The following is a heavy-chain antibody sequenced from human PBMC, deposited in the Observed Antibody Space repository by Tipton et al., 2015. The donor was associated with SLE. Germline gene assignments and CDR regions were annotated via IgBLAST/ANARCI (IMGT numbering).Heavy chain of an antibody. CDR3: ALPRDSIGAYKPFNH. V-gene: IGHV3-23*01. J-gene: IGHJ4*02. CDR2: ITGGSDGT. CDR1: GFTFSSYT. D-gene: IGHD3-16*01. Sequence: AVSGFTFSSYTMTWVRQAPGKGLEWVSSITGGSDGTTYADSVKGRFTISRDNSQNTLYLQMNSLRAEDTAVYYCALPRDSIGAYKPFNHWGQGTLVTVSS.